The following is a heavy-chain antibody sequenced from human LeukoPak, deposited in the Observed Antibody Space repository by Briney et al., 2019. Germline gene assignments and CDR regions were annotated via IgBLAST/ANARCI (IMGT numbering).Heavy chain of an antibody. J-gene: IGHJ4*02. Sequence: PGGSLRLSCSASGFTFSSYALHWVRQAPGKGLEYVSGVNSNGVSTNYADSMEGRITISRDNSNNTLHLQMSSLRGEDTAVYYCVKDRDRNLARVNFDYWGQGTLVTVSS. V-gene: IGHV3-64D*06. CDR2: VNSNGVST. D-gene: IGHD5-24*01. CDR1: GFTFSSYA. CDR3: VKDRDRNLARVNFDY.